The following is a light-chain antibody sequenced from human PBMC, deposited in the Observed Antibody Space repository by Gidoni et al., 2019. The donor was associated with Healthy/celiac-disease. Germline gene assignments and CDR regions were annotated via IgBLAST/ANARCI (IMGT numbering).Light chain of an antibody. J-gene: IGLJ1*01. V-gene: IGLV2-14*04. CDR3: SSYTSSSTRV. CDR2: DVS. Sequence: HPGKAPKLMIYDVSNRPSGVSNRFSGSKSGNTASLTISGLQAEDEADYYCSSYTSSSTRVFGTGTKVTVL.